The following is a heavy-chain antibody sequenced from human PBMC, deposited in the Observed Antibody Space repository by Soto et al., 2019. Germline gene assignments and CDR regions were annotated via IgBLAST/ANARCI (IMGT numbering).Heavy chain of an antibody. V-gene: IGHV1-8*01. D-gene: IGHD2-15*01. CDR1: GYTFTSYD. J-gene: IGHJ6*03. Sequence: QVQLVQSGAEVKKPGASVKVSCKASGYTFTSYDINWVRQATGQGLEWMGWMNPNSGTTGYAQKFQGRVTMTRNTSISTAYMELSSLRSEDTAVYYCARGLYAATYYYYYMDVWGKGTTVTVSS. CDR2: MNPNSGTT. CDR3: ARGLYAATYYYYYMDV.